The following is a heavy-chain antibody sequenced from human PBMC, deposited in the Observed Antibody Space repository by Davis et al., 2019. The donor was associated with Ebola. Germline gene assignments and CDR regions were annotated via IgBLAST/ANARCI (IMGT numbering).Heavy chain of an antibody. CDR3: ARVNSSSWYDYYYYGMDV. CDR2: INHSGST. D-gene: IGHD6-13*01. CDR1: GGSFSGYY. J-gene: IGHJ6*04. V-gene: IGHV4-34*01. Sequence: PSETLSLTCAVYGGSFSGYYWSWIRQPPGKGLEWIGEINHSGSTNYNPSLKSRVTISVDTSKNQFSLKLSSVTAADTAVYYCARVNSSSWYDYYYYGMDVWGKGTTVTVSS.